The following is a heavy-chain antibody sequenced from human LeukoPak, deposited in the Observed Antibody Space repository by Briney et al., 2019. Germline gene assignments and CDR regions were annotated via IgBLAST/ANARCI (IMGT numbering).Heavy chain of an antibody. J-gene: IGHJ4*02. Sequence: GGSLRLSCAASGFTFSSYAMSWVRQAPGKGLEWVSAISGSGGSTYYADSVKGRFTISRDNSKNTLYLQMNSLRAEDTAVYYCARDRRGGDTAMVTLDYWGQGTLVTVSS. CDR2: ISGSGGST. CDR1: GFTFSSYA. D-gene: IGHD5-18*01. V-gene: IGHV3-23*01. CDR3: ARDRRGGDTAMVTLDY.